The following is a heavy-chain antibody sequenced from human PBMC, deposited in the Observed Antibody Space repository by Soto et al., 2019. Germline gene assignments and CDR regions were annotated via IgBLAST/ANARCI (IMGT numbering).Heavy chain of an antibody. Sequence: GASVKVSCKASGYTFTSYVISWVRQAPGQGLEWMGWISAYNGNTNYAQKLQGRVTMTTDTSTSTAYMELRSLRSDDTAVYYCASRYSGSPSDAFDIWGQGTVVTVSS. J-gene: IGHJ3*02. CDR1: GYTFTSYV. V-gene: IGHV1-18*01. CDR2: ISAYNGNT. CDR3: ASRYSGSPSDAFDI. D-gene: IGHD1-26*01.